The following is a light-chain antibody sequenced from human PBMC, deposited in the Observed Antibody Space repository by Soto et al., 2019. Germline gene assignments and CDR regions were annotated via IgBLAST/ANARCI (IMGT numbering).Light chain of an antibody. CDR2: AAS. V-gene: IGKV1-39*01. CDR3: QQSYNIPFT. Sequence: DIQMTQSPSSLSASVGDRVTITCRAGKSIRNYLNWYKQKPGKAPNLLIYAASTLQSGVPSRFSGSGSGTDFTLTISSLQPEDFAIYYCQQSYNIPFTFGPGTKVNIK. CDR1: KSIRNY. J-gene: IGKJ3*01.